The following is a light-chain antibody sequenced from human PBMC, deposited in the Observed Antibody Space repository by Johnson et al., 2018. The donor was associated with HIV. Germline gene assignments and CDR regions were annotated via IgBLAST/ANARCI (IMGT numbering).Light chain of an antibody. J-gene: IGLJ1*01. CDR3: GTWNSSLSAEV. Sequence: QSVLTQPPSVSAAPGQKVTISCSGSSSNIGNNYVSWYQQLPGTAPKLLIYENSKRPSGIPDRFSGSKSGTSATLGITGLQTGDEADYYCGTWNSSLSAEVFGTGTKLTVL. CDR1: SSNIGNNY. V-gene: IGLV1-51*02. CDR2: ENS.